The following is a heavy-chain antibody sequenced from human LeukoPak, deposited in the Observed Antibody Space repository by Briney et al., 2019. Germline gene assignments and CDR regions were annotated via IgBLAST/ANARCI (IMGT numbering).Heavy chain of an antibody. CDR3: SVMHRYYDGSGYWVQ. D-gene: IGHD3-22*01. CDR1: GFTLRSYA. J-gene: IGHJ4*02. Sequence: GGSLRLSCSASGFTLRSYAMGWVRQAPGKGLEWVSAISDTGDKTYYADSVKGRFTISRDNPRNMLYMEMNSLRAEDTAVYYCSVMHRYYDGSGYWVQWGQGTLVTVSS. V-gene: IGHV3-23*01. CDR2: ISDTGDKT.